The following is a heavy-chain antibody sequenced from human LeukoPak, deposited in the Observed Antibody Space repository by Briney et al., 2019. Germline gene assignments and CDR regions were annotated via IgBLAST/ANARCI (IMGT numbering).Heavy chain of an antibody. CDR3: ASGRDGYNFRGYYFDY. Sequence: SQTLSLTCTVSGGSISSGSYYWSWIRQPAGKGLEWIGYIYYSGSTNYNPSLKSRVTISVDTSKNQFSLKLSSVTAADTAVYYCASGRDGYNFRGYYFDYWGQGTLVTVSS. CDR1: GGSISSGSYY. D-gene: IGHD5-24*01. CDR2: IYYSGST. V-gene: IGHV4-61*10. J-gene: IGHJ4*02.